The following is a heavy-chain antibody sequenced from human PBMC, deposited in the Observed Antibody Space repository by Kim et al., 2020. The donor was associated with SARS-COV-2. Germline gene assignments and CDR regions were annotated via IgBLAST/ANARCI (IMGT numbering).Heavy chain of an antibody. D-gene: IGHD2-15*01. CDR3: ARGTCSGISCYYFDY. V-gene: IGHV5-51*01. J-gene: IGHJ4*02. Sequence: PPVQGQVTISADKSISTVYLQWSSLNASDTAIYYCARGTCSGISCYYFDYWGQGTLVTVSS.